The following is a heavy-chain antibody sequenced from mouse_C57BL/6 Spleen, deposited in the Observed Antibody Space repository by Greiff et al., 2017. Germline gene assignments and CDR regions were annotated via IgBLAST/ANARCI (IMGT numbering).Heavy chain of an antibody. Sequence: EVKLMESGEGLVKPGGSLKLSCAASGFTFSSYAMSWVRQTPEKRLEWVAYISSGGDYIYYADTVKGRFTISRDNARNTLYLQMSSLKSEDTAMYYCTRDGLLHAMDYWGQGTSVTVSS. CDR3: TRDGLLHAMDY. CDR2: ISSGGDYI. V-gene: IGHV5-9-1*02. J-gene: IGHJ4*01. D-gene: IGHD2-3*01. CDR1: GFTFSSYA.